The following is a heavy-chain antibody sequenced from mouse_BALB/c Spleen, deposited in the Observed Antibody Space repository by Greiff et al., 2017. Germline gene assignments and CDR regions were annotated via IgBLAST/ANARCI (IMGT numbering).Heavy chain of an antibody. D-gene: IGHD2-14*01. CDR2: IRNKANGYTT. CDR1: GFTFTDYY. Sequence: EVNVVESGGGLVQPGGSLRLSCATSGFTFTDYYMSWVRQPPGKALEWLGFIRNKANGYTTEYSASVKGRFTISRDNSQSILYLQMNTLRAEDSATYYCARGGGNYAMDYWGQGTSVTVSS. J-gene: IGHJ4*01. V-gene: IGHV7-3*02. CDR3: ARGGGNYAMDY.